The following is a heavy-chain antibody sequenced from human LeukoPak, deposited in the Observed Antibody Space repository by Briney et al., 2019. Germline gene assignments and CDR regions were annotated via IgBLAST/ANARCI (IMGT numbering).Heavy chain of an antibody. V-gene: IGHV1-69*13. D-gene: IGHD1-26*01. CDR3: ARKLRLGGNWFDP. CDR1: GGTFTSYA. Sequence: GASVKVSCKTSGGTFTSYAITWVRQAPGQGLEWMGKIIPISGTTNYAQKFQGRVTFTADESTSTAYMELSSLRSEDTALYYCARKLRLGGNWFDPWGQGTLFTVSS. CDR2: IIPISGTT. J-gene: IGHJ5*02.